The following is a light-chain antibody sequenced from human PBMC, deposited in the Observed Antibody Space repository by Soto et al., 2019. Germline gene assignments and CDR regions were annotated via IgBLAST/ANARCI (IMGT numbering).Light chain of an antibody. Sequence: VLTQSPATLSLSPGERATLSCRASLNVNSYLAWYQQKPGQAPRLLIYDASNRAAGIPARFSGSGSGTDSTLTISSLEPEDFAIYYCQQRQYWPPITFGQGTRLEIK. CDR1: LNVNSY. J-gene: IGKJ5*01. CDR2: DAS. V-gene: IGKV3-11*01. CDR3: QQRQYWPPIT.